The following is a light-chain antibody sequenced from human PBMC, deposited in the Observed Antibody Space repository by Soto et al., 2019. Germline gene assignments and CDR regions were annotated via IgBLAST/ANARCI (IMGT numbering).Light chain of an antibody. CDR1: SSDNGGYNY. V-gene: IGLV2-8*01. CDR2: DVT. CDR3: TSYAGSNILYV. J-gene: IGLJ1*01. Sequence: QSALTQPPSASRSPGQSVTISCTGTSSDNGGYNYVSWYQHHPGKAPKLIIYDVTKRPSGVPDRFSGSKSGNTASLTVSGLQAEDEADYYCTSYAGSNILYVFGTGTKVTVL.